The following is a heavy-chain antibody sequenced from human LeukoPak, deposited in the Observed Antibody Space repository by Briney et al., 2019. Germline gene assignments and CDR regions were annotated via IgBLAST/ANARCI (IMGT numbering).Heavy chain of an antibody. D-gene: IGHD3-22*01. V-gene: IGHV1-18*01. CDR3: ARATGGYAYYFDY. J-gene: IGHJ4*02. CDR1: GYTFTSHG. Sequence: ASVKVSCKASGYTFTSHGITWVRQAPGQGFEWMGWISAYNGDTKYPETSQVRVTLTTDTSTNTVYMEPRSLRSDDTAVYYCARATGGYAYYFDYWGQGTLVTVSS. CDR2: ISAYNGDT.